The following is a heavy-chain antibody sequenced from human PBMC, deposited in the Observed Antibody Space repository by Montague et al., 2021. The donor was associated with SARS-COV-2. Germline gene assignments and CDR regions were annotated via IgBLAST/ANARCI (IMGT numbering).Heavy chain of an antibody. J-gene: IGHJ5*01. CDR2: INHSGST. Sequence: SETLSLTCAVRGGSFTNYYWNWIRQPPGKGLESLGEINHSGSTNYNPSLKSRVTISVDMSKSQVSLNLTSVTAADTAIYYCASARGRTGWFDSWGQGTQVTVSS. D-gene: IGHD3-10*01. CDR3: ASARGRTGWFDS. CDR1: GGSFTNYY. V-gene: IGHV4-34*01.